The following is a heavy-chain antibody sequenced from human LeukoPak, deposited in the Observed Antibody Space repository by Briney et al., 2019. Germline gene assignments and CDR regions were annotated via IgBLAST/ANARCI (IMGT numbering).Heavy chain of an antibody. CDR1: GFTFSSYS. CDR3: AKSSSSWSYYFDY. V-gene: IGHV3-48*01. Sequence: GGSLRLSCAASGFTFSSYSMNWVRQAPGKGLEWVSYISSSSSTIYYADSVKGRFTISRDNSMNTLYLQMNSLRAEDTAVYYCAKSSSSWSYYFDYWGQGTLVTVSS. CDR2: ISSSSSTI. J-gene: IGHJ4*02. D-gene: IGHD6-13*01.